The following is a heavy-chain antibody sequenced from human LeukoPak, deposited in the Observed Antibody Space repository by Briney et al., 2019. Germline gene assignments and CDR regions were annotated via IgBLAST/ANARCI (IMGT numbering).Heavy chain of an antibody. J-gene: IGHJ3*02. Sequence: SETLSLTCTVSGGSISSSSYYWGWIRQPPGKGLEWIGSIYYSGSTYYNPSLKSRVTISVDTSKNQFSLKLSSVTAADTAVYYCARRRIYCSGGSCYRGAFDIWGQGTMVTVSS. D-gene: IGHD2-15*01. V-gene: IGHV4-39*01. CDR2: IYYSGST. CDR3: ARRRIYCSGGSCYRGAFDI. CDR1: GGSISSSSYY.